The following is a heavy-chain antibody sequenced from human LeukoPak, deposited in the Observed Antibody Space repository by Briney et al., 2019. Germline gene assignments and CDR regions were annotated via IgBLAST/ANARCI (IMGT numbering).Heavy chain of an antibody. Sequence: IYSGGGTHYADSVKGRFTIFRDNSKNTLYLQMNSVRAEDTAVYYCARSGNFGYIYYYYYGMDVWGQGTTVTVSS. V-gene: IGHV3-53*01. CDR3: ARSGNFGYIYYYYYGMDV. J-gene: IGHJ6*02. CDR2: IYSGGGT. D-gene: IGHD3-9*01.